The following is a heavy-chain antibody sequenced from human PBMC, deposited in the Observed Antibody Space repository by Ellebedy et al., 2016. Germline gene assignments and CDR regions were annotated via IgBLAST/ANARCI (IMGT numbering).Heavy chain of an antibody. CDR3: AKGGKLWSGTSYHFDY. CDR1: GFTFSSYA. D-gene: IGHD2-8*02. CDR2: ISGSGSRR. Sequence: GESLKISXAASGFTFSSYAMTWVRQAPGQGLEWVSDISGSGSRRDYSDAVKGRFTISRDNSKKTLFLQMDGLRAEDTAVYYCAKGGKLWSGTSYHFDYWGQGTLVAISS. V-gene: IGHV3-23*01. J-gene: IGHJ4*02.